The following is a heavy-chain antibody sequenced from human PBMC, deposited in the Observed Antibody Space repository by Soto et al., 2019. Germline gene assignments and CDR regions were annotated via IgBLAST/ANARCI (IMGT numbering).Heavy chain of an antibody. J-gene: IGHJ3*02. D-gene: IGHD4-17*01. Sequence: PGGSLRLSCTASGFIFSTYAMNWVRQAPGEGLEWVSAISSSGGTTFYAESVRGRFTISRDNSVNTLFPQMSGLRTEDTAVYYCAHPRGYGVFDAVDIRGQGTMVTVSS. CDR3: AHPRGYGVFDAVDI. CDR2: ISSSGGTT. CDR1: GFIFSTYA. V-gene: IGHV3-23*01.